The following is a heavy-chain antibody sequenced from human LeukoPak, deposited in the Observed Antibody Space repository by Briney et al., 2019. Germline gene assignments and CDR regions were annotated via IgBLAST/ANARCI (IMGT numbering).Heavy chain of an antibody. J-gene: IGHJ4*02. CDR2: ISSSSSYI. V-gene: IGHV3-21*01. Sequence: PGGSLRLSCAASGFSFSSYCMTWVRQAPGKGLEWVSSISSSSSYIYYADSVLGRFTISSSNAKYSLYLQLNSMRVEDKDAYYCSRAFGSGWYYFDYWGQGTLVTVSS. CDR3: SRAFGSGWYYFDY. D-gene: IGHD6-19*01. CDR1: GFSFSSYC.